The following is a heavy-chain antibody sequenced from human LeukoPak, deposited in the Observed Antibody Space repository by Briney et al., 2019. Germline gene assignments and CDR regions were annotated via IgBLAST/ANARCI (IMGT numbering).Heavy chain of an antibody. Sequence: ASVKVSCKASGGTFSSYAISWVRQAPGQGLEWMGGTIPIFGTANYAQKFQGRVTITADESTSTAYMELSSLRSEDTAVYYCARDFTVVTRNDAFDIWGQGTMVTVSS. D-gene: IGHD4-23*01. V-gene: IGHV1-69*01. CDR2: TIPIFGTA. CDR3: ARDFTVVTRNDAFDI. J-gene: IGHJ3*02. CDR1: GGTFSSYA.